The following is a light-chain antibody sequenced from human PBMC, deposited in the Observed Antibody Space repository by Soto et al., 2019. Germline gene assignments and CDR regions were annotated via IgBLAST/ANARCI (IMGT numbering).Light chain of an antibody. CDR1: SSDVGGYNY. CDR3: SSYTTSGTRL. Sequence: QSALTQPASVSGSPGQSITISCTGTSSDVGGYNYVSWYQQHPGKAPQVMIYDVSNRPSGVSNRFSGSKSGNTASLTISGLQAEDEADYYCSSYTTSGTRLFGGGTQLTVL. V-gene: IGLV2-14*01. J-gene: IGLJ2*01. CDR2: DVS.